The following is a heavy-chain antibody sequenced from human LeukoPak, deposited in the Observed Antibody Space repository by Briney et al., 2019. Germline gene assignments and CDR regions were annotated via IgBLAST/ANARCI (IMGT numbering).Heavy chain of an antibody. CDR1: GGSISSSSYY. CDR3: ARRYGVTSWFDP. Sequence: PSETLSLTCTVSGGSISSSSYYWGWIRQPPGKGLEWIGSIHYSGSTYYNPSLKSRVTISVDTSKNQFFLKLSSVTAADTAVYYCARRYGVTSWFDPWGQGTLVTVSS. J-gene: IGHJ5*02. CDR2: IHYSGST. V-gene: IGHV4-39*01. D-gene: IGHD4-17*01.